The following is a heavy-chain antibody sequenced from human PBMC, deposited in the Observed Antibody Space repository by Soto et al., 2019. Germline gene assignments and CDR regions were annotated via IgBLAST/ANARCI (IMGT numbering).Heavy chain of an antibody. J-gene: IGHJ4*02. CDR2: ISSSGNNI. CDR1: GFTLSNYD. V-gene: IGHV3-48*03. D-gene: IGHD3-16*01. CDR3: ASMIPPPY. Sequence: QAGGSLRLSCAASGFTLSNYDMNWVRQAPGKGLEWVSDISSSGNNIHYADSVKGRFTISRDYAKNSLYLQMTSLRAEDTAVYYCASMIPPPYWGQGTLVTVSS.